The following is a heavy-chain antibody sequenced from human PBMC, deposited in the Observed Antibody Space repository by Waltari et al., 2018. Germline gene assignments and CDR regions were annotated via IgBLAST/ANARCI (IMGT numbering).Heavy chain of an antibody. Sequence: QVQLQESGPGLVKPSQTLSLTCTVSGGSISSGGYSWSWIRQHPGKGLEWIGYTYYSGSTYYNPALKSRVTISVDTSKNQFSLKLSSVTAADTAVYYCARVVYSNYVGEDYFDYWGQGTLVTVSS. D-gene: IGHD4-4*01. CDR1: GGSISSGGYS. CDR2: TYYSGST. CDR3: ARVVYSNYVGEDYFDY. V-gene: IGHV4-31*03. J-gene: IGHJ4*02.